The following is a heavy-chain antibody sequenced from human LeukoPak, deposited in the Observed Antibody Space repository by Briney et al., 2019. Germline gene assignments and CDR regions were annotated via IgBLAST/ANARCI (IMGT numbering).Heavy chain of an antibody. V-gene: IGHV3-15*01. CDR3: TTDYGGYYYDSSGCY. CDR2: IKSKTDGGTT. Sequence: PGGSLRLSCAASGFTFSNAWMSWVRQAPGKGLEWVGRIKSKTDGGTTDYAAPVKGRFTISRDDSKNTLYLQMNSLKTEDTAVYYCTTDYGGYYYDSSGCYWGQGTLVTVSS. D-gene: IGHD3-22*01. CDR1: GFTFSNAW. J-gene: IGHJ4*02.